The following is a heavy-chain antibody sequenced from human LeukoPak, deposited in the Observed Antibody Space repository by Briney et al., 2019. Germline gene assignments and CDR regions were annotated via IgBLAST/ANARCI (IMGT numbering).Heavy chain of an antibody. J-gene: IGHJ6*02. Sequence: GGSLRLSCAASGFTVSSNYMSWVRQAPGKGLEWVSVVYSGGSTYYADSVKGRFTTSRDNTKNTLYLQMNSLRAEDTAVYYCARDLYYGSGGRGMDVWGQGTTVTVSS. CDR3: ARDLYYGSGGRGMDV. CDR1: GFTVSSNY. V-gene: IGHV3-66*01. CDR2: VYSGGST. D-gene: IGHD3-10*01.